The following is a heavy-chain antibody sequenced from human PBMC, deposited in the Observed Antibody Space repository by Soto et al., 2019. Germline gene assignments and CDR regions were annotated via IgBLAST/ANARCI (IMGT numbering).Heavy chain of an antibody. D-gene: IGHD3-10*01. J-gene: IGHJ3*02. Sequence: ESVPTRVNPTQTLTLTGTFAGLSLSNSGVGVGWIRQPPGKALEWLALIYWNDDKRYSPSLKSRLTITKDTSKNQVVLTMTNMDPVDTATYYCAHRRPLLWFGESTAALDIWGQGTMVTVSS. CDR2: IYWNDDK. CDR1: GLSLSNSGVG. CDR3: AHRRPLLWFGESTAALDI. V-gene: IGHV2-5*01.